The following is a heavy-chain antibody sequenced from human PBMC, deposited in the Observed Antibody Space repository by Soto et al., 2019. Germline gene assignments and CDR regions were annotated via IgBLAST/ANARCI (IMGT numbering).Heavy chain of an antibody. CDR1: GGGNLRDYR. CDR3: ATEAERWLQPYGFDY. CDR2: FDPEDGET. J-gene: IGHJ4*02. V-gene: IGHV1-24*01. Sequence: ASVKVSCKASGGGNLRDYRTTWVRRAPGQGLEWMGGFDPEDGETIYAQKFQGRVTMTEDTSTDTAYMELSSLRSEDTAVYYCATEAERWLQPYGFDYWGQGTLVTVSS. D-gene: IGHD3-10*01.